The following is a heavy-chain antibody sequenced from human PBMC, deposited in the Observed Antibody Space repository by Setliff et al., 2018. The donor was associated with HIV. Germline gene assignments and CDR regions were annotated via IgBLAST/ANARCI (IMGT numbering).Heavy chain of an antibody. CDR2: IKQDGSEK. D-gene: IGHD2-2*01. Sequence: GGSLRLSCAASGFTFSSYAMSWVRQAPGKGLEWVANIKQDGSEKYYVDSVKGRFTISRDNAKNSLYLQMNSLRAEDTAVYYCASHFGYCSSASCEGYWGQGALVTVPQ. CDR1: GFTFSSYA. V-gene: IGHV3-7*05. J-gene: IGHJ4*02. CDR3: ASHFGYCSSASCEGY.